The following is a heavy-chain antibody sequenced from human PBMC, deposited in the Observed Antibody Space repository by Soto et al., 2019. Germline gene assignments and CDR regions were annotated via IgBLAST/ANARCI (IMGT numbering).Heavy chain of an antibody. CDR2: IYYSGST. J-gene: IGHJ1*01. V-gene: IGHV4-31*03. CDR3: ARDGPRGTRNLVYFQH. Sequence: QVQLQESGPGLVKPSQTLSLTCTVSGGSISSGGYYWSWIRQHPGKGLEWIGYIYYSGSTYYNPSLKSRVTISVDTSKNQFSLKLSSVTAADTAVYYCARDGPRGTRNLVYFQHWGQGTLVTVSS. D-gene: IGHD1-1*01. CDR1: GGSISSGGYY.